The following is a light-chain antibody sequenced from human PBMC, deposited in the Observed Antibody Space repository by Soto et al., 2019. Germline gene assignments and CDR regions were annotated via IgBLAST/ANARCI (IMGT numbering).Light chain of an antibody. CDR3: QQDYNFPRT. Sequence: DIQMTQSPSSLSASVGDRVTITRRASETIDTYLNWYQQKPGKAPRLLIYFASSLQSGVPVRFSGSGSGTEFTLTISSLQREDFATYFCQQDYNFPRTFGLGTKVDIK. J-gene: IGKJ1*01. V-gene: IGKV1-39*01. CDR2: FAS. CDR1: ETIDTY.